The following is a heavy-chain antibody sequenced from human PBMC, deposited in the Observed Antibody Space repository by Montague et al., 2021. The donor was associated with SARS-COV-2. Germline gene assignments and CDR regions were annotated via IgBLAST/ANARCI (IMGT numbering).Heavy chain of an antibody. Sequence: SETLSLTCTVSAGSIINYYWSWIRQSAGKGLEWIGRIYPSGDTNYNPSLKSRVTVSVDTSKGQLSLNLNSLTVADTAVYYCASPYGSGYYGFDYWGQGIPVTVSS. CDR2: IYPSGDT. CDR1: AGSIINYY. D-gene: IGHD3-3*01. CDR3: ASPYGSGYYGFDY. V-gene: IGHV4-4*07. J-gene: IGHJ4*02.